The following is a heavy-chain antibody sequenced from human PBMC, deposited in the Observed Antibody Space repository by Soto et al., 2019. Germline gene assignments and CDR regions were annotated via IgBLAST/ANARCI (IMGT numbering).Heavy chain of an antibody. CDR2: IYHGGST. CDR3: ARNGGSTWYYFDY. V-gene: IGHV4-4*02. Sequence: PSQPLPLTYTVSGGKIGSPRGWRWVSQSPGKGLEWIGDIYHGGSTNYNPSLKSRVTISIDKSKNQFSLKLKSVTAADTGMYYCARNGGSTWYYFDYWGQGTLVTVSS. J-gene: IGHJ4*02. CDR1: GGKIGSPRG. D-gene: IGHD6-13*01.